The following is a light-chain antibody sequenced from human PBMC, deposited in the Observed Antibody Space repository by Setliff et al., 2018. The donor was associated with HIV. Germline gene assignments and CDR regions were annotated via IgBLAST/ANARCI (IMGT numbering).Light chain of an antibody. CDR2: EVN. J-gene: IGLJ1*01. CDR1: RSDIGTYDL. Sequence: QSALTQPASVSGSPGQSSTISCTGTRSDIGTYDLVSWYRQYPGKAPKLIIYEVNRRPAEVSDRLSGSKSGNTASLTISGLRAEDEATYYCCSYTSSTTYVFGTGTKSPS. V-gene: IGLV2-23*02. CDR3: CSYTSSTTYV.